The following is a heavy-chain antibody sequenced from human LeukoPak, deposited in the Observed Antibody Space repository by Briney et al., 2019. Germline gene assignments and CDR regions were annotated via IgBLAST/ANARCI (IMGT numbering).Heavy chain of an antibody. J-gene: IGHJ6*02. CDR3: ARHSPEYNYAMDV. CDR2: IYYTGST. V-gene: IGHV4-59*08. CDR1: GGSISTYY. Sequence: SETLSLTCTVSGGSISTYYWSWIRQPPGKGLEWIASIYYTGSTNYNPSLTSRVTISVDTSKNQFSLRLSSVTAADTAVYYCARHSPEYNYAMDVWGQGTTVTVSS.